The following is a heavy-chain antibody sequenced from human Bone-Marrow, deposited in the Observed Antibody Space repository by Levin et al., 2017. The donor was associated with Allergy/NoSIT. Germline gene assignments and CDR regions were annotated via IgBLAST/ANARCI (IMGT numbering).Heavy chain of an antibody. CDR1: GFTFSDYY. J-gene: IGHJ3*02. CDR3: ARAFGSGSDDAFDI. D-gene: IGHD3-10*01. V-gene: IGHV3-69-1*01. Sequence: PGGSLRLSCTASGFTFSDYYMHWVRQAPGKGLEWVSYIFRSGSTNYADSVKGRFTISRDNARNSLYLQINSLRPEDTAVYYCARAFGSGSDDAFDIWGQGTMVTVSS. CDR2: IFRSGST.